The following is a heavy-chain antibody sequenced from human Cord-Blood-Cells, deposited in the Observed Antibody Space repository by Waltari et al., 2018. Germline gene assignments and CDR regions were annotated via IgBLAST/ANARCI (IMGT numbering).Heavy chain of an antibody. CDR3: ARVAVYGDVFDY. Sequence: EAQLVESGGGLVQPGGSLRLSCAASGFTFSSYWLHWVRQAPGKGLVWVSRINSDGGSTSYADSVKGRFTISRDNAKNTLYLQMNSLRAEDTAVYYCARVAVYGDVFDYWGQGTLVTVSS. J-gene: IGHJ4*02. CDR1: GFTFSSYW. V-gene: IGHV3-74*01. CDR2: INSDGGST. D-gene: IGHD4-17*01.